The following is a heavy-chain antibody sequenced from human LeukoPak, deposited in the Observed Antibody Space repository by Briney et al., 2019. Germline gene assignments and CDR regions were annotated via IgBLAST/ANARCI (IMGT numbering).Heavy chain of an antibody. CDR3: ATGDIVVVTVPNDY. CDR1: GGSISSSSYY. Sequence: PSETLSLTCTVSGGSISSSSYYWGWIRQPPGKGLEWIGSIYYSGSTYYNPSLKSRVTISVDTSKNQFSLKLSSVTAADTAVYYCATGDIVVVTVPNDYWGQGTLVTVSS. D-gene: IGHD2-21*02. V-gene: IGHV4-39*07. CDR2: IYYSGST. J-gene: IGHJ4*02.